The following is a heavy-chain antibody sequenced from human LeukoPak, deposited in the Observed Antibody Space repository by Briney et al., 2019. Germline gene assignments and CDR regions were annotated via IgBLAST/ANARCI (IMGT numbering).Heavy chain of an antibody. CDR2: IKPDGSEK. CDR3: ARGTPHGSGSYGVSNWFDP. CDR1: GFTFSDYW. D-gene: IGHD3-10*01. Sequence: QSGGSLRLSCAASGFTFSDYWMTWVRQAPGKGLEWVANIKPDGSEKYYVDSVKGRFTISRDNAKNSLYLQMNSLRAEDTAVYYCARGTPHGSGSYGVSNWFDPWGQGTLVTVSS. J-gene: IGHJ5*02. V-gene: IGHV3-7*01.